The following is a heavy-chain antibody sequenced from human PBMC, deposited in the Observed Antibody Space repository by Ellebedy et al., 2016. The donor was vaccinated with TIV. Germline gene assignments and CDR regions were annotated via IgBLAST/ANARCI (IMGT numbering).Heavy chain of an antibody. CDR1: GDSVSRNSAA. Sequence: SQTLSLTXAISGDSVSRNSAAWNWIRQSPSRGLEWLGRTYYRSKWYNDYAVSVKSRITINPDTSKNQFSLQLNSVTPEDTAVYYCARTAAKRGYDFYTPDSLDAFDIWGQGTMVTVSS. D-gene: IGHD5-12*01. CDR3: ARTAAKRGYDFYTPDSLDAFDI. J-gene: IGHJ3*02. CDR2: TYYRSKWYN. V-gene: IGHV6-1*01.